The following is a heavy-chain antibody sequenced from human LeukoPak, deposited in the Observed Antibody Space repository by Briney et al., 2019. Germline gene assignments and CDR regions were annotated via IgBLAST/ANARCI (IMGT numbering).Heavy chain of an antibody. CDR2: ISSSSSTI. D-gene: IGHD2-21*02. CDR1: GFTFSSYS. CDR3: ARGHPAYCGGDCYWPYDY. J-gene: IGHJ4*02. Sequence: PGGSLRLSCAASGFTFSSYSMNWVRQAPGKGLEWVSYISSSSSTIYYADSVKGRFTISRDNAKNSLYLQMNSLRAEDTAVYYCARGHPAYCGGDCYWPYDYWGQGTLVTVSS. V-gene: IGHV3-48*04.